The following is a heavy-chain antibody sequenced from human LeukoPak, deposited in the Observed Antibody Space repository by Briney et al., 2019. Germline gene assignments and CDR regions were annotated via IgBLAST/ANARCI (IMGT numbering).Heavy chain of an antibody. CDR1: GFSFDDYA. CDR3: VRESGSYYFDY. D-gene: IGHD3-22*01. Sequence: AGRSLRLSCAASGFSFDDYAMHWVRQAPGKGLEWVSGITGNGGTIAFADSVKGRFTVSRDNAKSSLYLQMSSLRAEDMALYSCVRESGSYYFDYWGQGTLVTVSS. CDR2: ITGNGGTI. V-gene: IGHV3-9*03. J-gene: IGHJ4*02.